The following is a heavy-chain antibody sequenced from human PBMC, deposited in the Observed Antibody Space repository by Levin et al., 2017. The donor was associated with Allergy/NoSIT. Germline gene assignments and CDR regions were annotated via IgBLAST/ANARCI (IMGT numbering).Heavy chain of an antibody. V-gene: IGHV4-30-2*01. CDR1: GGSISSPGYS. CDR3: ARCAGTQGLDV. Sequence: PSETLSLTCAVSGGSISSPGYSWGWIRQPPGKGLEWVGYIYQSGSTYYSPSVKSRVSISIDRSKNHFFLRLTSVTAADAAVYYCARCAGTQGLDVWGQGTTVIVSS. D-gene: IGHD6-13*01. CDR2: IYQSGST. J-gene: IGHJ6*02.